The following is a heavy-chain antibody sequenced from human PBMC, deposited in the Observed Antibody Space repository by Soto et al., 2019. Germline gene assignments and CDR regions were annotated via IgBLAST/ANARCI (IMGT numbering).Heavy chain of an antibody. CDR2: LTSSGGIT. J-gene: IGHJ5*02. CDR1: VYAFVSYA. V-gene: IGHV3-23*01. CDR3: ARGIVAARSGNWFDP. D-gene: IGHD6-6*01. Sequence: GWSLRLSCASSVYAFVSYAMSWVRQAPGKGLEWVSALTSSGGITYYSDSVRGRFTISRDNSNNTLYLQMNSLRAEDTAVYYCARGIVAARSGNWFDPWGQGTLVTVSS.